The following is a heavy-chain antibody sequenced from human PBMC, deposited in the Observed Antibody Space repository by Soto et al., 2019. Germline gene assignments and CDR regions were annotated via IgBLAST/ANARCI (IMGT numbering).Heavy chain of an antibody. V-gene: IGHV1-18*01. D-gene: IGHD6-13*01. J-gene: IGHJ5*02. CDR3: ARVIAGVEAWFGP. CDR1: GYTFTSFG. CDR2: IRAYTDTP. Sequence: APVKVSCKASGYTFTSFGVTWVRLAPVQGREWMGWIRAYTDTPNYAQKFQGRVTMTIDTSTSTAYMDLRRLTSDDTAVYYCARVIAGVEAWFGPWGQGTLDTVSS.